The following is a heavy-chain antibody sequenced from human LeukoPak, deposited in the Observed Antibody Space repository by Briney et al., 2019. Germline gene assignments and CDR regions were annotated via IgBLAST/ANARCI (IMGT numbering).Heavy chain of an antibody. D-gene: IGHD5-18*01. CDR2: ISWNSGSI. J-gene: IGHJ4*02. CDR3: AKDRGGGYSYGFDY. Sequence: GGSLRLSCAASGFTFDDYAMHWVRQAPGQGLGWVSGISWNSGSIGSADSVKGRFTISRDNAKNSLYLQMNSLRAEDMALYCCAKDRGGGYSYGFDYWGQGTLVTVSS. CDR1: GFTFDDYA. V-gene: IGHV3-9*03.